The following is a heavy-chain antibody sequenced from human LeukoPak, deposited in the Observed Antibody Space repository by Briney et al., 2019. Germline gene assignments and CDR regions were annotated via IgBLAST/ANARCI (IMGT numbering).Heavy chain of an antibody. Sequence: SETLSLTCTVSGGSISSYYWSWIRQPAGKGLEWIGRIYTSGSTNYNPSLKSRVTMSVDTSKNQFSLKLSSVTAADTAVYYCARDFPRHYDSSVYYFDAFDIWGKGTMVTVSS. CDR3: ARDFPRHYDSSVYYFDAFDI. J-gene: IGHJ3*02. CDR1: GGSISSYY. V-gene: IGHV4-4*07. D-gene: IGHD3-22*01. CDR2: IYTSGST.